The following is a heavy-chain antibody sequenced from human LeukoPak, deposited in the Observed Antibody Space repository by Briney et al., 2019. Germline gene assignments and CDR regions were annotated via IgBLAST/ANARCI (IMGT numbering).Heavy chain of an antibody. CDR2: ISSSGSTI. Sequence: GGSLRLSCAASGFTFSSYEMNWVRQAPGKGLEWVSYISSSGSTIYYADSVKGQFTISRDNAKNSLYLQMNSLRAEDTAVYYCARDGPYCSSTSCPSQLYYYYYGMDVWGQGTTVTVSS. J-gene: IGHJ6*02. V-gene: IGHV3-48*03. D-gene: IGHD2-2*01. CDR3: ARDGPYCSSTSCPSQLYYYYYGMDV. CDR1: GFTFSSYE.